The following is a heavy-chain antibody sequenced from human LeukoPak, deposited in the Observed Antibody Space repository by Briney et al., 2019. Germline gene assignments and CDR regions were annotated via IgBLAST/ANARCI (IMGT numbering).Heavy chain of an antibody. Sequence: PGGSLRLSCAASGFTFSSYAMSWVRQAPGMGLEWVSTISGSGGSTYYPDSVKGRFTISRDNSKNTLFLQMNSLRGEDTAVYYCAKGVYSSGWYFHYWGQGTLVTVSS. D-gene: IGHD6-19*01. J-gene: IGHJ4*02. CDR2: ISGSGGST. CDR3: AKGVYSSGWYFHY. V-gene: IGHV3-23*01. CDR1: GFTFSSYA.